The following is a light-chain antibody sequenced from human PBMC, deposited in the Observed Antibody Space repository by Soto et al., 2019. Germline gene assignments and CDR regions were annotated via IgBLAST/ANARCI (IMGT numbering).Light chain of an antibody. CDR2: DAT. CDR1: QSVGSH. Sequence: ETVLTQSPATLSLSPGERATVSCRASQSVGSHLTWYRQRPGQAPRLLIYDATNRATGIPARFSGSGSGTDFTLTISSLEPEDFAVYYCQQRTDWRLTFGGGTKVEIK. V-gene: IGKV3-11*01. CDR3: QQRTDWRLT. J-gene: IGKJ4*01.